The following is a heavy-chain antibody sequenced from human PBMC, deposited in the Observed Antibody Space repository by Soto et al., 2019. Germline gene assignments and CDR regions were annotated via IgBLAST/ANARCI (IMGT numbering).Heavy chain of an antibody. CDR3: AIQRAGAYGMDV. CDR2: ISTNNGNT. V-gene: IGHV1-18*01. CDR1: GYTFSDYG. D-gene: IGHD3-10*01. J-gene: IGHJ6*02. Sequence: ASVKVSCKASGYTFSDYGISWVRQAPGQRPEYMGWISTNNGNTKYAQNIQGRVTMTTDTSTSTGYMELRSLRPDDTAVYYCAIQRAGAYGMDVWGQGTTVTVYS.